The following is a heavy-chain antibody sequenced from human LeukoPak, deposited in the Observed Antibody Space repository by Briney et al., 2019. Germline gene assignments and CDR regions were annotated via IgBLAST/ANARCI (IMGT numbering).Heavy chain of an antibody. CDR1: SFTFSNYG. J-gene: IGHJ4*02. CDR3: AKMTAVTGDYFDS. CDR2: IGHDGNYI. Sequence: GGSLRLSCAASSFTFSNYGMYWVRQAPGKGLEWVAVIGHDGNYIYYGDSVKGRFTISRDNSKNTLSLEMNSLRADDTAVYYCAKMTAVTGDYFDSWGQETLVTVSS. D-gene: IGHD4-17*01. V-gene: IGHV3-33*06.